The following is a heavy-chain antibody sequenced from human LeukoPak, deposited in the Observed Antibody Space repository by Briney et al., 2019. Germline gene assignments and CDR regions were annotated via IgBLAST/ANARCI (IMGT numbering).Heavy chain of an antibody. Sequence: GGSLRLSCAASGFTFSNHAMSWVRQAPGKGLEWVSAISSNGGNTYYADSVKGRFTISRDNSKNTVTLQMNSLRAEDTAVYYCARDSAINWYFDLWGRGTLVIVSS. CDR2: ISSNGGNT. J-gene: IGHJ2*01. CDR1: GFTFSNHA. D-gene: IGHD3-10*01. CDR3: ARDSAINWYFDL. V-gene: IGHV3-23*01.